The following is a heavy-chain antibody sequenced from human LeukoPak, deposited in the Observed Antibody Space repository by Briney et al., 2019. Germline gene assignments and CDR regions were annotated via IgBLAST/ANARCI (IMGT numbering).Heavy chain of an antibody. CDR3: ARDDDDEGPD. CDR2: ISSSSSTI. CDR1: GFTFSSYS. D-gene: IGHD3-16*01. J-gene: IGHJ4*02. V-gene: IGHV3-48*01. Sequence: PGGSLRLSCAASGFTFSSYSMNWVRQAPGKGLEWVSYISSSSSTIYYADSVMGRLTISRDNSKNTLYLQMNSLRTEDTAVYYCARDDDDEGPDWGQGTLVTVSS.